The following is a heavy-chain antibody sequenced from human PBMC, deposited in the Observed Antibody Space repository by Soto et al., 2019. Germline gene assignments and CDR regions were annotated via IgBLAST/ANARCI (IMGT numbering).Heavy chain of an antibody. CDR1: GYIFTSYG. V-gene: IGHV1-18*01. CDR3: AKHTWQDALDI. CDR2: ISAFDDNT. J-gene: IGHJ3*02. Sequence: ASVKVSCKASGYIFTSYGISWVRQAPGQGLEWMGRISAFDDNTYYAQKFQGRVTKTTDTSTTTAYMELGSLRSDDTAVYYCAKHTWQDALDIWGQGTMVTVSS.